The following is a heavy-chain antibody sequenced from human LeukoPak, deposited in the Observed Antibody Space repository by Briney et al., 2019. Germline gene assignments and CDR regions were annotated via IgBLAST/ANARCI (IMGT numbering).Heavy chain of an antibody. CDR3: ARGETSGSLY. CDR1: GGSISSHY. J-gene: IGHJ4*02. Sequence: SETLSLTCTVSGGSISSHYWSWIRQPPGKGLEWIGYIYYSGSTNYNPSLKSRVTISVDTSKNQFSLKLSSVTAADTAVYYCARGETSGSLYWGQGTLVTVSS. V-gene: IGHV4-59*11. D-gene: IGHD1-26*01. CDR2: IYYSGST.